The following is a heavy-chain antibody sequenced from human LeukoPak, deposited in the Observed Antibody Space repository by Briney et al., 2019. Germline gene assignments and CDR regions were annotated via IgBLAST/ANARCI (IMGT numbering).Heavy chain of an antibody. CDR1: GGTFSSYA. J-gene: IGHJ4*02. CDR2: IIPIFGTA. D-gene: IGHD4-23*01. CDR3: ARDDYGGNSELGY. V-gene: IGHV1-69*05. Sequence: ASVKVSCKXSGGTFSSYAISWVRQAPGQGLEWMGRIIPIFGTANYAQKFQGRVTITTDESTSTAYMELSSLRSEDTAAYYCARDDYGGNSELGYWGQGTLVTVSS.